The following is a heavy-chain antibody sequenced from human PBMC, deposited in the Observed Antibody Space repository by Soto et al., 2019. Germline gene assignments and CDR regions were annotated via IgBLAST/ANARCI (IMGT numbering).Heavy chain of an antibody. J-gene: IGHJ5*02. D-gene: IGHD1-7*01. V-gene: IGHV3-48*02. CDR1: GFTFSSYS. Sequence: GGSLRLSCAASGFTFSSYSMSWVRQAPGKGLEWVSYISSSSSTIYYADSVKGRFTISRDNAKNSLYLQMNSLRDEDTAVYYCARDPGITGTTSHWWFDPWGQGTLVTVSS. CDR2: ISSSSSTI. CDR3: ARDPGITGTTSHWWFDP.